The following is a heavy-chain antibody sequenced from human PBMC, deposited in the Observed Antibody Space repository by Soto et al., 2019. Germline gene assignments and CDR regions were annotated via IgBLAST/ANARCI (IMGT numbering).Heavy chain of an antibody. V-gene: IGHV4-59*01. D-gene: IGHD5-12*01. CDR3: AGGSVATGHLSFDY. J-gene: IGHJ4*02. CDR2: IYYSGST. CDR1: GGSISSYY. Sequence: PSETLSLTCTVSGGSISSYYWSWIRQPPGKGLEWIGYIYYSGSTNYNPSLKSRVTISVDTSKNQFSLELSSVTAADTAVYYCAGGSVATGHLSFDYWGQGTLVTVSS.